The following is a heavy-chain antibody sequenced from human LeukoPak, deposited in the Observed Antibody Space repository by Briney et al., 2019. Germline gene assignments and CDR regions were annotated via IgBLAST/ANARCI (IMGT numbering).Heavy chain of an antibody. CDR1: GFTFSSYS. Sequence: PGGSVRLSCAASGFTFSSYSMNWVRQAPGKGLEWVSSISSSSSYIYYADSVKGRFTISRDNAKNSLYLQMNSLRAEDTAVYYCARSPSTVTTSWFDPWGQGTLVTVSS. CDR2: ISSSSSYI. J-gene: IGHJ5*02. CDR3: ARSPSTVTTSWFDP. D-gene: IGHD4-11*01. V-gene: IGHV3-21*01.